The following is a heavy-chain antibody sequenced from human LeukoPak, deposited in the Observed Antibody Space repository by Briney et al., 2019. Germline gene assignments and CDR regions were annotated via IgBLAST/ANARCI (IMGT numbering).Heavy chain of an antibody. D-gene: IGHD1-26*01. CDR3: AREWDSGSYYLGYFDY. CDR2: IKQDGSEK. Sequence: GGSLRLSCAASGFTFSSYWMSWVRQAPGKGLEWVANIKQDGSEKYYVDSVKGRFTISRDNAKNSLYLQMNSLRAEDTAVYYCAREWDSGSYYLGYFDYWGQGTLVTVSS. J-gene: IGHJ4*02. V-gene: IGHV3-7*05. CDR1: GFTFSSYW.